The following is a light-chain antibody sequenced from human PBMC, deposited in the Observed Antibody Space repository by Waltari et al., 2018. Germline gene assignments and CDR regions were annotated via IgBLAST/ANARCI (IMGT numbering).Light chain of an antibody. CDR2: GAS. CDR1: QSVSSN. Sequence: EIVMTQSPATLSVSPGERATLSCRASQSVSSNLAWYQQKPGQAPRLLISGASTRATGVPARVSGSGSGTEFTLTISNLQSEDFAVYYCQQYNKWPPYTFGQGTKLEIK. V-gene: IGKV3-15*01. J-gene: IGKJ2*01. CDR3: QQYNKWPPYT.